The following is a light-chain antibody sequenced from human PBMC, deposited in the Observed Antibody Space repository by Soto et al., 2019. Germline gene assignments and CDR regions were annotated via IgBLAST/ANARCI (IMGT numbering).Light chain of an antibody. Sequence: VVLTQSPATLSLSPGERATLSCRASQTVYNYFAWYQQKPGQAPRLLIYDVSNRSTGIPARFSGSGYGTDFTLTISSLDPEDFAVYYCQQRSDWPLTFGQGTKVEIK. V-gene: IGKV3-11*01. J-gene: IGKJ1*01. CDR3: QQRSDWPLT. CDR2: DVS. CDR1: QTVYNY.